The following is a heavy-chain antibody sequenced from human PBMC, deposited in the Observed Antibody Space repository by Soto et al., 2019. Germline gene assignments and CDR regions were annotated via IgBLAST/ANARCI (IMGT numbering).Heavy chain of an antibody. J-gene: IGHJ6*02. CDR1: GGTFSSYA. V-gene: IGHV1-69*01. Sequence: QVQLVQSGAEVKKPGSSVKVSCKASGGTFSSYAISWVRQAPGQGLEWMGGIIPIFGTANYAQKFQGRVTITADESTSTAYMEMSSLRSEDTPVYYCATARRNGGNLYYYYYYGMDVWGQGTTVTVSS. D-gene: IGHD2-21*02. CDR2: IIPIFGTA. CDR3: ATARRNGGNLYYYYYYGMDV.